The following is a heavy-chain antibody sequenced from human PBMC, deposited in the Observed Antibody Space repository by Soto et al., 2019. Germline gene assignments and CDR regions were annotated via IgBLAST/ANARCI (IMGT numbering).Heavy chain of an antibody. V-gene: IGHV3-30*18. Sequence: GGSLRLSCAASGFTFSSYGMHWVRQAPGKGLEWVAVISYDGSNKYYTDSVKGRFTISRDNSKNTLYLQMNSLSAEDTAVYYCAKFGEWLRTYDYYYMDVWGKGTTVTVS. D-gene: IGHD5-12*01. J-gene: IGHJ6*03. CDR3: AKFGEWLRTYDYYYMDV. CDR2: ISYDGSNK. CDR1: GFTFSSYG.